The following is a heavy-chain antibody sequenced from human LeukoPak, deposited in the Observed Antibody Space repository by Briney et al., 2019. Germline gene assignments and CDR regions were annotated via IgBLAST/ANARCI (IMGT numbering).Heavy chain of an antibody. J-gene: IGHJ4*02. D-gene: IGHD2-2*01. CDR3: ARDPPPPAGKRGDYFDY. CDR1: SYTLTSYG. CDR2: ISAYNGNT. V-gene: IGHV1-18*01. Sequence: GASVKVSCKASSYTLTSYGISWVRQAPGQGLEWMGWISAYNGNTNYAQKLQGRVTMTTDTSTSTAYMELRSLRSDDTAVYYCARDPPPPAGKRGDYFDYWGQGTLVTVSS.